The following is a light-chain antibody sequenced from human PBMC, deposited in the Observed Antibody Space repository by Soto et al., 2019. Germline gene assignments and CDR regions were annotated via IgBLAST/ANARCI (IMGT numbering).Light chain of an antibody. V-gene: IGKV3-20*01. CDR2: GAS. CDR3: QQYGSSPPT. CDR1: QSVSTNY. J-gene: IGKJ1*01. Sequence: EIVLTQSPGTLSLSPGERATLSCRASQSVSTNYLSWYQQKPGQAPRLLIYGASSSATDIPNRFSGSGSGTDFTLTITRLKAEDFVVYYCQQYGSSPPTFGQGTKVEIK.